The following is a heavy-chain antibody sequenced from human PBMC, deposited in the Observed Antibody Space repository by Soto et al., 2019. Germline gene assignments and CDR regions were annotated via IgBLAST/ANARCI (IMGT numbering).Heavy chain of an antibody. J-gene: IGHJ6*02. CDR1: GFTFSIYA. CDR3: ARDLVDTAMVNLIAYYYYYGMDV. Sequence: GGSLRLSCAASGFTFSIYAMHWVRQAPGKGLEWVAVISYDGSNKYYADSVKGRFTISRDNSKNTLYLQMNSLRAEDTAVYYCARDLVDTAMVNLIAYYYYYGMDVWGQGTTVTVSS. CDR2: ISYDGSNK. V-gene: IGHV3-30-3*01. D-gene: IGHD5-18*01.